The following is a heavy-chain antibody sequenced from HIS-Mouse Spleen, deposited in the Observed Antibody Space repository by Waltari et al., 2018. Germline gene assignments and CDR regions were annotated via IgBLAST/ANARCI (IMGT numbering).Heavy chain of an antibody. CDR3: ARGRDSGSYYFDY. CDR1: GGSFSGYY. CDR2: INHSGST. J-gene: IGHJ4*02. Sequence: QVQLQQWGAGLLKPSETLSLTCAVYGGSFSGYYWSWIRQPPGKGLEWIGEINHSGSTNYNPAITSRVTISVDTSKSQFSLKRSSVTAADTAVYYCARGRDSGSYYFDYGGQGTLVTVSS. D-gene: IGHD1-26*01. V-gene: IGHV4-34*01.